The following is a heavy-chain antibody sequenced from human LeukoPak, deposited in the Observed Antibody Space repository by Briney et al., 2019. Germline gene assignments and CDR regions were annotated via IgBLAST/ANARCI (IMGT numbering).Heavy chain of an antibody. CDR2: ISGSGGST. CDR3: AKDMTTSPQHYGMDV. Sequence: PGGSLRLSCAASGFTFSSYAMSWVRQAPGKGLEWVSAISGSGGSTYYADSVKGRFTISRDNSKNTLYLQMNSLRAEDAAVYYCAKDMTTSPQHYGMDVWGQGTTVTVSS. V-gene: IGHV3-23*01. CDR1: GFTFSSYA. J-gene: IGHJ6*02. D-gene: IGHD4-11*01.